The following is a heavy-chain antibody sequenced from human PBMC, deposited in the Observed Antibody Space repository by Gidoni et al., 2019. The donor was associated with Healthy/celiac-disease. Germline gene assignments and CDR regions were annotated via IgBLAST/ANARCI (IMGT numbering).Heavy chain of an antibody. Sequence: QVQLVQSGAEVKKPGASVKVSCKASGYTFTSYDINWVRQATGQGLEWMGWMNPNSGNTGYAQKFQGRVTMTRNTSISTAYMELSSLRSEDTAVYYCARVSQQWLEAPNGYWGQGTLVTVSS. J-gene: IGHJ4*02. D-gene: IGHD6-19*01. CDR1: GYTFTSYD. CDR3: ARVSQQWLEAPNGY. CDR2: MNPNSGNT. V-gene: IGHV1-8*01.